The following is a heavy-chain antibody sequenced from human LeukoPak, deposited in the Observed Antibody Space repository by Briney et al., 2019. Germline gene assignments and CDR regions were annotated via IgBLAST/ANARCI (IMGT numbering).Heavy chain of an antibody. Sequence: SETLSLTCTVSGGSISSGGYYWSWIRQHPGKGLEWIGYIYYSGSTYYNPSLKSRVTISVDTSKNQFSLKLSSVTAADTASYYCARDVPYYDFWSGYFPVGYYYYGMDVWGQGTTVTVSS. CDR3: ARDVPYYDFWSGYFPVGYYYYGMDV. CDR1: GGSISSGGYY. CDR2: IYYSGST. J-gene: IGHJ6*02. V-gene: IGHV4-31*03. D-gene: IGHD3-3*01.